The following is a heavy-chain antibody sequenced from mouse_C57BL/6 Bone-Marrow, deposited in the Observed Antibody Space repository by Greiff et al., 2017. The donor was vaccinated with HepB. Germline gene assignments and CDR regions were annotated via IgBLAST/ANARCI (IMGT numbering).Heavy chain of an antibody. Sequence: EVMLVESGGGLVKPGGSLKLSCAASGFTFSDYGMHWVRQAPEKGLEWVAYISSGSSTIYYADTVKGRFTISRDNAKNTLFLRMTSLRSEDTAMYYCAREGYGSSYGFAYWGQGTLVTVSA. CDR2: ISSGSSTI. D-gene: IGHD1-1*01. CDR1: GFTFSDYG. J-gene: IGHJ3*01. V-gene: IGHV5-17*01. CDR3: AREGYGSSYGFAY.